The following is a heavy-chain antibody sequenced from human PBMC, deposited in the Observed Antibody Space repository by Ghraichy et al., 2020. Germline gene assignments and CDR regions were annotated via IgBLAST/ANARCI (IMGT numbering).Heavy chain of an antibody. CDR2: ISNDGTNE. CDR3: ARDMSADFYSGRYSFEY. D-gene: IGHD3-3*01. CDR1: GLYFSNFG. Sequence: GGSLRLSCAVSGLYFSNFGMHWVRQAPGRGLEWVAVISNDGTNEHYAESVRGRFTISRDNSKSILYLQLNTLRAEVTAVYYCARDMSADFYSGRYSFEYWGQGSLVTVSS. J-gene: IGHJ4*02. V-gene: IGHV3-30*03.